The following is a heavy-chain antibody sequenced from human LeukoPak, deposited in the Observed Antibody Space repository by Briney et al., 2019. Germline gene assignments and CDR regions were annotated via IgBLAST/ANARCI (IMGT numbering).Heavy chain of an antibody. CDR1: GGSFSGYY. CDR2: INHSGST. Sequence: QTSETLSLTCAVYGGSFSGYYWSWIRQPPGKGLEWIGEINHSGSTNYNPSLKSRVTISVDTSKNQFSLKLSSVTAADTAVYYCARAVYSESYRLDYWGQGTLVTVSS. J-gene: IGHJ4*02. D-gene: IGHD1-26*01. CDR3: ARAVYSESYRLDY. V-gene: IGHV4-34*01.